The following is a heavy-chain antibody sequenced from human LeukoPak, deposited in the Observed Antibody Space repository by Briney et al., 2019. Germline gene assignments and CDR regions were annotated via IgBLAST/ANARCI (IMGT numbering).Heavy chain of an antibody. CDR1: GGSISSSSYY. CDR2: IYHSGNT. Sequence: SETLSLTCTVSGGSISSSSYYWGWIRQPPGKGLEWIGSIYHSGNTYYNPSLKSRVTIPVDTSKNQFSLKLNSVTAADTAVYYCARAGYGDSDFDYWGQGTLVTVSS. J-gene: IGHJ4*02. D-gene: IGHD4-17*01. CDR3: ARAGYGDSDFDY. V-gene: IGHV4-39*07.